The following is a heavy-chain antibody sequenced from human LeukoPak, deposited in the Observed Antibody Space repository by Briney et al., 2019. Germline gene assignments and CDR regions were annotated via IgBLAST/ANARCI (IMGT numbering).Heavy chain of an antibody. D-gene: IGHD6-6*01. CDR3: ATADWSIAARPAYYYMDV. CDR2: IYYSGST. V-gene: IGHV4-39*07. J-gene: IGHJ6*03. Sequence: SETLSLTCTVSGGSISSNSYYWGWIRQPPGKGLEWIGSIYYSGSTYYNPSLKSRVTISVDTSKNQFSLKLSSVTAADTAVYYCATADWSIAARPAYYYMDVWGKGTTVTVSS. CDR1: GGSISSNSYY.